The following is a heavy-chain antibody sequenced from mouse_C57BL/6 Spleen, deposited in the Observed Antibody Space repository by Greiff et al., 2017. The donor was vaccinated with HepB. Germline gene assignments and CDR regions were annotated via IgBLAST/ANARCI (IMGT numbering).Heavy chain of an antibody. Sequence: QVQLKESGAELVKPGASVKISCKASGYAFSSYWMNWVKQRPGKGLEWIGQIYPGDGDTNYNGKFKGKATLTADKSSSTAYMQLSSLTSEDSAVYFCARYDGYVPWFAYWGQGTLVTVSA. CDR1: GYAFSSYW. CDR3: ARYDGYVPWFAY. J-gene: IGHJ3*01. CDR2: IYPGDGDT. D-gene: IGHD2-3*01. V-gene: IGHV1-80*01.